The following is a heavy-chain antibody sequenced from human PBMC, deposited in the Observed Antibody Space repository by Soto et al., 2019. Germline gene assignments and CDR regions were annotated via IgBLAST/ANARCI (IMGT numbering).Heavy chain of an antibody. J-gene: IGHJ6*03. CDR3: AKKGKRDSYGLYYYYYYMDV. CDR1: GFTFSSYA. V-gene: IGHV3-23*01. CDR2: ISGSGGST. D-gene: IGHD5-18*01. Sequence: PGGSLRLSCAASGFTFSSYAMSWVRQAPGKGLEWVSAISGSGGSTYYADSVKGRFTISRDNSKNTLYLQMNSLRAEDTAVYYCAKKGKRDSYGLYYYYYYMDVWGKGTTVTVSS.